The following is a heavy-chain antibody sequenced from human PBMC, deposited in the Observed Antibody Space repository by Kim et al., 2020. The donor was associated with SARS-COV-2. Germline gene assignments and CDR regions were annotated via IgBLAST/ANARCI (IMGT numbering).Heavy chain of an antibody. V-gene: IGHV4-39*01. J-gene: IGHJ3*02. CDR2: IYYSGST. CDR3: ARRKSFDI. Sequence: SETLSLTRTVSGGSISSSSYYWGWIRQPPGKGREWFGSIYYSGSTYYNPSLKSRVTITVDTSKNQFSLKLSFVTAADTAVYYCARRKSFDICGQGTIGTV. CDR1: GGSISSSSYY.